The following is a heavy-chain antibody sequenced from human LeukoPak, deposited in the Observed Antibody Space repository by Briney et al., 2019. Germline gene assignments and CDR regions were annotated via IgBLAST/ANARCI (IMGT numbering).Heavy chain of an antibody. CDR1: GFIFDDFS. CDR3: ARGNRDTSGFYFYYGMDV. Sequence: PGRSLRLSCAASGFIFDDFSMFWVRQAPGKGLEWVSSITWHGRSTAYADSVRGRFTISRDNAKNSLYLQMNSLRPDDTALYYCARGNRDTSGFYFYYGMDVWGPGSTVTVSS. D-gene: IGHD6-19*01. J-gene: IGHJ6*02. CDR2: ITWHGRST. V-gene: IGHV3-9*01.